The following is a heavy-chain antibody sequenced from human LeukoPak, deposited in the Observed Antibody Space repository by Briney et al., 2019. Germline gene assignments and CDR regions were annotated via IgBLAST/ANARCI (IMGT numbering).Heavy chain of an antibody. CDR3: TTGPGNSGY. Sequence: PGGSLRLSCAVSGPTFSNAWVSWVRQAPGKGLEWVGRIKSTTVDGTPEYAVPVKGRFTISRDDSKNTVYLQMNSLKTEDTAVYYCTTGPGNSGYWGQGTLVTVSS. V-gene: IGHV3-15*01. CDR1: GPTFSNAW. J-gene: IGHJ4*02. D-gene: IGHD4-23*01. CDR2: IKSTTVDGTP.